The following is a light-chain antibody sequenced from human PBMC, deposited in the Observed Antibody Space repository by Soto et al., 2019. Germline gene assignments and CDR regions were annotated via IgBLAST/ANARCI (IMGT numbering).Light chain of an antibody. V-gene: IGKV3-20*01. CDR2: GAS. J-gene: IGKJ4*01. CDR3: QQYGSSPPIT. CDR1: QSVSSSY. Sequence: EIVLTQSPGTLSLSPGERATRSCRASQSVSSSYLAWYQQKPGQAPRLLIYGASSRATGILDRFSGSGSGTDFTLTISRLEPEDFAVYYCQQYGSSPPITFGGGTKVEIK.